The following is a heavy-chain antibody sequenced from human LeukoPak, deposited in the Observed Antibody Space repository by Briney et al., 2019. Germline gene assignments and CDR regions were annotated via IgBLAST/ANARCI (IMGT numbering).Heavy chain of an antibody. CDR2: VSYSGST. D-gene: IGHD4-17*01. CDR3: ARGKFGDFED. J-gene: IGHJ6*02. V-gene: IGHV4-59*01. Sequence: SETLSLTCTVSGASINSYYWSWIRQPPGKGLEWIGCVSYSGSTDYNPALKSRVTISEDTSKSQVSLKLSSVTAADTAVYFCARGKFGDFEDWGQGTTVTVSS. CDR1: GASINSYY.